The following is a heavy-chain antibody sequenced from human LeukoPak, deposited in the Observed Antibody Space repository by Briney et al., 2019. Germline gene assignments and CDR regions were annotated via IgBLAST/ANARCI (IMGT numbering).Heavy chain of an antibody. CDR2: IRYDGSNK. CDR3: ARSSRYFGSEGHDY. D-gene: IGHD3-3*01. V-gene: IGHV3-30*02. Sequence: GGTLRLSCAASGFTFSSYGMHWVRQAPGKGLEWVAFIRYDGSNKYYADSVKGRFTISRDNSKNTLYLQMNSLRAEDTAVYYCARSSRYFGSEGHDYWGQGTLVTVSS. J-gene: IGHJ4*02. CDR1: GFTFSSYG.